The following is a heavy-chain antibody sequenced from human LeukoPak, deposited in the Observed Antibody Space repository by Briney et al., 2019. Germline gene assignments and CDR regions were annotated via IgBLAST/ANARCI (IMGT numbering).Heavy chain of an antibody. CDR3: APHPFSSHCSGGSCYLTPWFDP. V-gene: IGHV4-39*01. J-gene: IGHJ5*02. CDR1: GGSISSSSYY. D-gene: IGHD2-15*01. CDR2: IYYSGST. Sequence: SETLSLTCTVSGGSISSSSYYWGWIRQPPGKGVEWIGSIYYSGSTYYNPSLKSRVTISVDTSKNQFSLKLSSVTAADTAVYYCAPHPFSSHCSGGSCYLTPWFDPWGQGTLVTVSS.